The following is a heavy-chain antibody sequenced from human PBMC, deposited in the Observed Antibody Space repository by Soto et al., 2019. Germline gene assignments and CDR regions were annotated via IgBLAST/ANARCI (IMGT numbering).Heavy chain of an antibody. V-gene: IGHV4-59*11. CDR2: IYYSGST. CDR3: ASDGVVRGHHGVDV. J-gene: IGHJ6*02. CDR1: GGSMSGHY. Sequence: QVQLQESGPGLVKPSETLSLTCTVSGGSMSGHYWSWIRKSPGKGLEWIGNIYYSGSTNYNPSLKSRVTISVDTSKNQLSLKQRSVTAADTAGCYCASDGVVRGHHGVDVWGQGTTVTVSS. D-gene: IGHD3-10*01.